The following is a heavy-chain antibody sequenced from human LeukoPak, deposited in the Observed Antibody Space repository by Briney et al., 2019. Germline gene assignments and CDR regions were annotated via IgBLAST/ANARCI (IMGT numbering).Heavy chain of an antibody. CDR3: ARVRAVAGTYYYYGMDI. Sequence: HPGGSLRLSCAASGFTFSTSAMHWVRQAPGKGLEWVAVISYDGSNKYYADSVKGRFTISRDNSKNTLYLQMNSLRAEDTAVYYCARVRAVAGTYYYYGMDIWGQGTTVTVSS. CDR2: ISYDGSNK. D-gene: IGHD6-19*01. V-gene: IGHV3-30-3*01. J-gene: IGHJ6*02. CDR1: GFTFSTSA.